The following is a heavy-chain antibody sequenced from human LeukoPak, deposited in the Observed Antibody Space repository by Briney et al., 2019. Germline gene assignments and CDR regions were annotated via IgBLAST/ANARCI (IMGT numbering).Heavy chain of an antibody. CDR2: INPNSGGT. Sequence: ASVKVSCKASGYTFTGYYMHWVRQAPGQGLEWMGWINPNSGGTNYAQKFQGRVTMTRDTSISTAYMELSRLRSDDTAVYYCARADTMVRGVMVYYYYMDVWGKGTTVTVSS. V-gene: IGHV1-2*02. CDR1: GYTFTGYY. D-gene: IGHD3-10*01. J-gene: IGHJ6*03. CDR3: ARADTMVRGVMVYYYYMDV.